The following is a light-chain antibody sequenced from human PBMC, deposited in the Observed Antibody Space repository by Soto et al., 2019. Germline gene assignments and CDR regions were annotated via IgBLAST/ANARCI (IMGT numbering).Light chain of an antibody. CDR3: QQRSNWLPWT. J-gene: IGKJ1*01. CDR2: DAS. V-gene: IGKV3-11*01. CDR1: QSVSSY. Sequence: EIVVTQSSAPPSLSPGERATLSCRASQSVSSYLAWYQPKPGQTPRLLIYDASIRANGIPGRFSGSGSGTDLTLTISSLEPDDFAVYLCQQRSNWLPWTFGQGTKVDIK.